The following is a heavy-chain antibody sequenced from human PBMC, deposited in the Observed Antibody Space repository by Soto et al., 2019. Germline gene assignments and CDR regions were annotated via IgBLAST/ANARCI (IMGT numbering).Heavy chain of an antibody. V-gene: IGHV4-39*02. CDR2: IYYIGNT. CDR1: GATIRSSSAY. CDR3: GAQAYVAKGYHFDT. D-gene: IGHD1-1*01. Sequence: PSVILSLTCGVFGATIRSSSAYWGWISQPPGQGLEWIGNIYYIGNTYYNPSLKSRVAISIDSSKTRFSLKLNSVTTADTAVYYCGAQAYVAKGYHFDTWGQGTLVTVSS. J-gene: IGHJ4*02.